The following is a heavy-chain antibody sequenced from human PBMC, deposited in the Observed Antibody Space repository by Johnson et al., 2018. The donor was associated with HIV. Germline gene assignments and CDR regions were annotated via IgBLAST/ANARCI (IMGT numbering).Heavy chain of an antibody. CDR1: GFTFSSYA. V-gene: IGHV3-66*01. Sequence: VQLVESGGGLVQPGGSLRLSCAASGFTFSSYAMHWVRQAPGKELEWVSFMYTGGSTDYADSVKGRFIMSRDNSKNILHLQMNSLRAEDTAVYYCARDLQGRDAFDIWGQGTMVTVSS. CDR3: ARDLQGRDAFDI. CDR2: MYTGGST. J-gene: IGHJ3*02.